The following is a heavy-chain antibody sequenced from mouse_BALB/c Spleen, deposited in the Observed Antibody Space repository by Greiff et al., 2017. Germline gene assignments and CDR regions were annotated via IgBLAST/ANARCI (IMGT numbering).Heavy chain of an antibody. J-gene: IGHJ4*01. CDR3: ARDRAYYRYDVGGYYYAMDY. D-gene: IGHD2-14*01. Sequence: QVQLKESGPGLVAPSQSLSITCTVSGFSLTGYGVNWVRQPPGKGLEWLGMIWGDGSTDYNSALKSRLSISKDNSKSQVFLKMNSLQTDDTARYYCARDRAYYRYDVGGYYYAMDYWGQGTSVTVSS. CDR2: IWGDGST. CDR1: GFSLTGYG. V-gene: IGHV2-6-7*01.